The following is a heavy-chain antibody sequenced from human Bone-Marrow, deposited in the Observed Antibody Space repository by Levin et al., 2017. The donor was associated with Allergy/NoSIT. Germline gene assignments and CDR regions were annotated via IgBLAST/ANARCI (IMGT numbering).Heavy chain of an antibody. J-gene: IGHJ4*02. V-gene: IGHV5-51*01. CDR3: ARYVSGNLRKLDY. D-gene: IGHD3-10*01. Sequence: KVSCKGSGYSFTSYWIGWVRQMPGKGLEWMGIIYPGDSDTRYSPSFQGQVTISADKSISTAYLQWSSLKASDTAMYYCARYVSGNLRKLDYWGQGTLVTVSS. CDR1: GYSFTSYW. CDR2: IYPGDSDT.